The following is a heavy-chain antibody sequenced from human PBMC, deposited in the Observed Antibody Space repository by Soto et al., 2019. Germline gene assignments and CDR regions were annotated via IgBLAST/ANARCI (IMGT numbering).Heavy chain of an antibody. CDR3: ARSMMVRGVLFDL. CDR2: IYSGGSR. V-gene: IGHV3-53*01. J-gene: IGHJ4*02. Sequence: EVQLVESGGGLIQPGGSLGLSCEVSGFSVSGNYMSWVRQAPGKGLDWVSVIYSGGSRYYADSVRGRFTISRDESQNTLYLQMNNLRAEDTAVYYCARSMMVRGVLFDLWGRGSLVSVSS. D-gene: IGHD3-10*01. CDR1: GFSVSGNY.